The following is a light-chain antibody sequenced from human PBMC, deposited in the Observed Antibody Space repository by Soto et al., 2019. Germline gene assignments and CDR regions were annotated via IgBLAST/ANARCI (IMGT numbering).Light chain of an antibody. CDR2: GAS. CDR3: HHYGSSWA. CDR1: QSVSSSF. V-gene: IGKV3-20*01. Sequence: EIVLTQSPGTLSLSPGERATLSCSASQSVSSSFIAWYQQKPGHSPSLLVFGASTRATDIPDRFSGRGSGTDFTLTISRLEPEDFAVYYCHHYGSSWAFGQGTKVDIK. J-gene: IGKJ1*01.